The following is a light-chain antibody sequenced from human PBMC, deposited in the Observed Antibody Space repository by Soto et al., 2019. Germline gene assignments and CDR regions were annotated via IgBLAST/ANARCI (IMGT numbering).Light chain of an antibody. CDR1: QSVSSSR. V-gene: IGKV3D-20*01. J-gene: IGKJ5*01. Sequence: DIVLTQSPATLSLSPGERATLSRGASQSVSSSRLAWYQQKPALAPRILLYDGLLRATGSPHRFSGSGSGTDFTLTISRLEPEDFAVYYCKQYGNSPITFGQGTRLENK. CDR3: KQYGNSPIT. CDR2: DGL.